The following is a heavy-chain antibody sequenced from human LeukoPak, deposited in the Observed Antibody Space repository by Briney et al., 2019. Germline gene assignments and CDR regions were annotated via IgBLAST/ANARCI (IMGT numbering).Heavy chain of an antibody. CDR3: ARDRGYSSSWYIDY. V-gene: IGHV4-59*12. Sequence: SETLSLTCTVSGGSISSYYWSWIRQPPGKGLEWIGYIYYSGSTNYNPSLKSRVTISVDTSKNQFSLKLSSVTAADTAVFYCARDRGYSSSWYIDYWGQGTLVTVSS. CDR2: IYYSGST. D-gene: IGHD6-13*01. J-gene: IGHJ4*02. CDR1: GGSISSYY.